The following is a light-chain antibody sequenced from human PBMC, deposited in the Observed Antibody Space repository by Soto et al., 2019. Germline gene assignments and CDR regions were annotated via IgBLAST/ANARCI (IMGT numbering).Light chain of an antibody. V-gene: IGKV3-20*01. Sequence: EIVLTQSPGTLSLSPGERATLSCRASQSVISTYLAWYQQKPGQAPRLLISGASTRATGIPDRFSGSGSGTDFTLTMGRLEPEDFAVYCCQHYSSSPPGTVGEGTKVEIK. CDR1: QSVISTY. J-gene: IGKJ1*01. CDR2: GAS. CDR3: QHYSSSPPGT.